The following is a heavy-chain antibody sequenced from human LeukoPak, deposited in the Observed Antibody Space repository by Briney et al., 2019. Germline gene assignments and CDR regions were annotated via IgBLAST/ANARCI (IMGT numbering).Heavy chain of an antibody. J-gene: IGHJ4*02. V-gene: IGHV3-48*02. D-gene: IGHD4-17*01. CDR1: GFTFISYS. CDR3: ARAVTVVTRGGLVFDY. Sequence: GSLRLSCAASGFTFISYSINWVRQAPGNGLEWVSYISSSSNTIYYAESVKGRFAISRDNAKNSLFLQMNSLRDEDTSVYYCARAVTVVTRGGLVFDYWGQGTLVTVSS. CDR2: ISSSSNTI.